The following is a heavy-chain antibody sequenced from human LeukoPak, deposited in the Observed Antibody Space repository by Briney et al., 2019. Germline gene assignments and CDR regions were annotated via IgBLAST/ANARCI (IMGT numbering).Heavy chain of an antibody. CDR2: IYYSGST. D-gene: IGHD3-16*01. J-gene: IGHJ3*02. V-gene: IGHV4-59*01. Sequence: SETLSLTCTVSGGSISSYYWSWIRQPPGKGLEWIGYIYYSGSTNYNPSLKSRVTISVDTSKNQFSLKLSSVTAADTAVYYCARDMTRPSIAFDIWGQGTMATVSS. CDR3: ARDMTRPSIAFDI. CDR1: GGSISSYY.